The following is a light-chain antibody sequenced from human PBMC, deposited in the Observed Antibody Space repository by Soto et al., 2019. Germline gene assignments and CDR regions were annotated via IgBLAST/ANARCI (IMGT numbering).Light chain of an antibody. V-gene: IGKV1-5*01. CDR2: HAS. CDR3: YHYTAYPVT. CDR1: QAMSGQ. J-gene: IGKJ4*01. Sequence: QITQAPATLSAFAGDRVTVTSRASQAMSGQLAWYQQRPRKAPKLLITHASNVNAGIPSRFSISGSGTEFTLTISSLQPADIATYYCYHYTAYPVTFGAGPKVDIK.